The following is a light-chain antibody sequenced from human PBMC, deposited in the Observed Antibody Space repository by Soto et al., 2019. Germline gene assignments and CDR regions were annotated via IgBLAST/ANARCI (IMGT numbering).Light chain of an antibody. CDR1: QSVTSSY. CDR2: GAS. V-gene: IGKV3-20*01. Sequence: EIGLTQSPGTLSLSPGERATLSCRASQSVTSSYLAWYQHKPGQAPRLLIYGASSRATDIPDRFSGSGSGADFTLTISRLEPEDFAVYYCQQYGRSPPMYTFGQGTKLEIK. J-gene: IGKJ2*01. CDR3: QQYGRSPPMYT.